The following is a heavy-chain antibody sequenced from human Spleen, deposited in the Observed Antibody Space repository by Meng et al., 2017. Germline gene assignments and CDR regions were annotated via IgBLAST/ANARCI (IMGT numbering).Heavy chain of an antibody. V-gene: IGHV3-20*04. J-gene: IGHJ4*02. D-gene: IGHD6-13*01. Sequence: GESLKISCAASGFTFDDYGMSWVRQAPGKGLEWVSGINWNGGSTGYADSVKGRFTISRDNAKNSLYLQMNSLRAEDTALYYCARGHISSWYPGFDYWGQGTPVTVSS. CDR3: ARGHISSWYPGFDY. CDR1: GFTFDDYG. CDR2: INWNGGST.